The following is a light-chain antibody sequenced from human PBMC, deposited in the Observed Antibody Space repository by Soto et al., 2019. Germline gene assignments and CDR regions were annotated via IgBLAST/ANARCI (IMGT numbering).Light chain of an antibody. CDR2: DVS. Sequence: QSALTQPASVSGSPGQSITISCTGTSSDVGGYNYVSWYQQHPGKAPKLMIYDVSNRPSGVSNRFSGSKSGNTASLTISGLQAEDEADYYCSSYTSSSTGYVFGTGTKLTFL. CDR1: SSDVGGYNY. J-gene: IGLJ1*01. V-gene: IGLV2-14*01. CDR3: SSYTSSSTGYV.